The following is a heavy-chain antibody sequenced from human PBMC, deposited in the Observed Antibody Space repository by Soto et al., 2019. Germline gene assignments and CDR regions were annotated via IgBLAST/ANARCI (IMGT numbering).Heavy chain of an antibody. V-gene: IGHV1-2*02. D-gene: IGHD1-26*01. CDR2: VNPNSGDT. Sequence: ASVKVSCKASGYTFTAYFMHWVRQAPGQGLGWMGWVNPNSGDTHYAQNFQARVSMTRDTSISTAYMQLSGLRSDDTALYYCARFSVGGEFDYWGQGTLVTV. CDR3: ARFSVGGEFDY. CDR1: GYTFTAYF. J-gene: IGHJ4*02.